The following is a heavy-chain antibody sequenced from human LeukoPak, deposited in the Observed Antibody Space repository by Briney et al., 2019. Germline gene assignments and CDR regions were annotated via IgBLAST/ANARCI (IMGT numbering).Heavy chain of an antibody. V-gene: IGHV4-4*07. CDR1: GRSLSSYY. J-gene: IGHJ4*02. D-gene: IGHD6-13*01. Sequence: SETLSLTCPVSGRSLSSYYWSWIRQPAGKGLEWNGRIYSTGSTNYNPSLKSRVTMSVDTSKNQFSLRLRSVTAADTAVYYCARQIASAGTAGFDFWGQGALVTVSS. CDR3: ARQIASAGTAGFDF. CDR2: IYSTGST.